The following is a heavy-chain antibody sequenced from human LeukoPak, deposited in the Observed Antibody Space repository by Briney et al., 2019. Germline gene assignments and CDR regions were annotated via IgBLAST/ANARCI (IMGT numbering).Heavy chain of an antibody. D-gene: IGHD3-16*01. J-gene: IGHJ4*02. CDR1: GGSISSSSYY. CDR2: IYYSGST. CDR3: ARSLRRYYFDY. Sequence: SETLSLTCTVSGGSISSSSYYWGWIRQPRGKGLEWIGSIYYSGSTYYNPSLKSRVTISVDTSKNQFSLKLSSVTAADTAVYYCARSLRRYYFDYWGQGTLVTVSS. V-gene: IGHV4-39*01.